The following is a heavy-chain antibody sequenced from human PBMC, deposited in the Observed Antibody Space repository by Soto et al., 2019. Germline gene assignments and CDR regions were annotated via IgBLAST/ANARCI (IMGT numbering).Heavy chain of an antibody. J-gene: IGHJ3*02. Sequence: QVQLQESGPGLVKPSQTLSLTCTASDGSVSSGDSYWSWIRQSPEKGLEWIGYIHYGGSTYYNPSLKSRVSISVDTSKNQFSLKLNSVTAADTAVYYCARRYGPRAFDIWGQGTVVTVSS. CDR2: IHYGGST. V-gene: IGHV4-30-4*01. D-gene: IGHD3-9*01. CDR3: ARRYGPRAFDI. CDR1: DGSVSSGDSY.